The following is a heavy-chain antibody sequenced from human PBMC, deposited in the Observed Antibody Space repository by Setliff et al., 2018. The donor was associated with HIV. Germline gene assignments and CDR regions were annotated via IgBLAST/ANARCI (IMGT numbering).Heavy chain of an antibody. V-gene: IGHV1-69*05. CDR1: GGTFSSYA. CDR3: ARAEYNFWSGYSRVGYFDY. J-gene: IGHJ4*02. D-gene: IGHD3-3*01. Sequence: SVKVSCKASGGTFSSYAISWVRQAPGQGLEWMGGIIPIFGTANYAQMFQGRVTITTDESTSTAYTELSSLRSEDTAVYYCARAEYNFWSGYSRVGYFDYWGQGTLVTVSS. CDR2: IIPIFGTA.